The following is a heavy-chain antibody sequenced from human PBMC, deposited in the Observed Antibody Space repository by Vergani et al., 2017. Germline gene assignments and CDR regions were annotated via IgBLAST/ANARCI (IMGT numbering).Heavy chain of an antibody. D-gene: IGHD1-26*01. CDR3: AGGGSVWYSGDDAFDI. V-gene: IGHV4-39*01. Sequence: QLQLQESGPGLVKPSETLSLTCSVLGGSISSSSYYWGWLRQPPGKGLEWIGSIYYSGSTYYNPSLKSRVTRSVDTSKKQFSLKLSSLIAADTAVYYCAGGGSVWYSGDDAFDIWGQGTMVTVSS. CDR2: IYYSGST. CDR1: GGSISSSSYY. J-gene: IGHJ3*02.